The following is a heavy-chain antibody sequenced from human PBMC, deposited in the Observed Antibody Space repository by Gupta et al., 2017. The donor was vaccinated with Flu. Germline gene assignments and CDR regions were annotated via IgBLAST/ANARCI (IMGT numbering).Heavy chain of an antibody. CDR2: IRHSGSS. V-gene: IGHV4-34*01. D-gene: IGHD3-3*01. CDR3: TRAWSGTVEGAKAYHYYYYYMDV. J-gene: IGHJ6*03. Sequence: RQPPGNGLQWTGDIRHSGSSNYNPSLKSRVSLSVDTSKNQFSLSLSSVTAAYAAVYYLTRAWSGTVEGAKAYHYYYYYMDVWGEGTTVTVSS.